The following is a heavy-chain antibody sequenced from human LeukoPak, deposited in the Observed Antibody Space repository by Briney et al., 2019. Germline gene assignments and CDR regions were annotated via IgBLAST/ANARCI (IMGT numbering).Heavy chain of an antibody. Sequence: GASVKVSCEASGYTFTSYGISWVRQVPGQGLEWMGWISVYNGNTNYAQKLQGRVTMTTDTSTSTAYMELRSLRSDDTAVYYCARQLYAADAFDIWGQGTMVTVSS. V-gene: IGHV1-18*01. J-gene: IGHJ3*02. CDR2: ISVYNGNT. CDR3: ARQLYAADAFDI. D-gene: IGHD2-2*02. CDR1: GYTFTSYG.